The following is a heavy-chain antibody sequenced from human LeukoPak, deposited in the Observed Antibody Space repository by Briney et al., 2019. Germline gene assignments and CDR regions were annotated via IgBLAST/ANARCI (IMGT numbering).Heavy chain of an antibody. V-gene: IGHV4-59*01. Sequence: SETLSLTCTVSGGSISSYYWSWIRQPPGKGLEWIGYIYYVGGTNYNPSLKSRVTISVDTSRNQFSLKLSSVTAADTAVYYCARERRSGTLDYWGQGTLVTVSS. CDR1: GGSISSYY. CDR3: ARERRSGTLDY. D-gene: IGHD2-15*01. CDR2: IYYVGGT. J-gene: IGHJ4*02.